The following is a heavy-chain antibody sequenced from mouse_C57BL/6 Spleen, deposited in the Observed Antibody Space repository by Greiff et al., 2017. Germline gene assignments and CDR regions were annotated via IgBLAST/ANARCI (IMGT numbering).Heavy chain of an antibody. CDR2: IDPSDSYT. V-gene: IGHV1-69*01. J-gene: IGHJ1*03. D-gene: IGHD1-1*01. CDR3: ARARDYGSRYFDV. Sequence: QVQLQQPGAELVMPGASVKLSCKASGYTFTSYWMHWVKQRPGQGLEWIGEIDPSDSYTNYSQKFKGKSTLTVDKSSSTAYMQLSSLTSEDSAVYYCARARDYGSRYFDVWGTGTTVTVSS. CDR1: GYTFTSYW.